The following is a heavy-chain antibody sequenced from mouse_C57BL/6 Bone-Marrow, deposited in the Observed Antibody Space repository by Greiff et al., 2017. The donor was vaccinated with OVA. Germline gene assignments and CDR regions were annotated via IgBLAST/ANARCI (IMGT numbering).Heavy chain of an antibody. CDR2: IDPENGDT. J-gene: IGHJ1*03. CDR3: TTSITFHV. V-gene: IGHV14-4*01. Sequence: EVQRVESGAELVRPGASVKLSCTASGFNIKDDYMHWVKQRPEQGLEWIGWIDPENGDTEYASKFQGKATITADTSSNTAYLQLSSLTSEDTAVYYCTTSITFHVWGTGTTVTVSS. CDR1: GFNIKDDY. D-gene: IGHD1-1*01.